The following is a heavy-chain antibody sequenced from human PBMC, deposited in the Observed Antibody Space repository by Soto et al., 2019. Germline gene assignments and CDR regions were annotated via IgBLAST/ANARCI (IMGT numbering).Heavy chain of an antibody. V-gene: IGHV3-15*01. CDR3: TTGSTSTKNY. CDR2: IKSKTDGGTT. D-gene: IGHD6-6*01. CDR1: GFTFSNAW. Sequence: EVQLVESGGGLVIPGGSLRLSCADSGFTFSNAWLSWVRQAPGKGLEWVGRIKSKTDGGTTDYNAPVKGRFTISRDDSKNTLYLQMNSLKIEDTAVYYCTTGSTSTKNYWGQGTLVTVSS. J-gene: IGHJ4*02.